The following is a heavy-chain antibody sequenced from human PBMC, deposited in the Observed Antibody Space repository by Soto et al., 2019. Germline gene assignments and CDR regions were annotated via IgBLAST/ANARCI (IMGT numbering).Heavy chain of an antibody. D-gene: IGHD1-26*01. CDR1: GGPINSTSYY. CDR2: IYYSGST. CDR3: ARLSSGSYLVDY. V-gene: IGHV4-39*02. Sequence: SDSTSLTSTVCGGPINSTSYYGGWKRQPPGKGLEWIGSIYYSGSTYYNPSLKSRVTISVDTSKNHFSLKLSSVTAADTAVYYCARLSSGSYLVDYWGQGTLVTVSS. J-gene: IGHJ4*02.